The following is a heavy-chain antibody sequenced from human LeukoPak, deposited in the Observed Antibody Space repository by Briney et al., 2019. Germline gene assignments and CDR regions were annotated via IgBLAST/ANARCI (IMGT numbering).Heavy chain of an antibody. V-gene: IGHV4-59*08. CDR1: GGSISSDY. J-gene: IGHJ6*02. CDR3: ARRSLVRTVGYYDAIDV. Sequence: PSETLSLTCIVSGGSISSDYWDWIRQPPGKGLEWIGYIYYIGSPNYNPSLKSRATISVDTSKKQFSLNLSSVTAADTAVYYCARRSLVRTVGYYDAIDVWGQGTTVTVSS. CDR2: IYYIGSP. D-gene: IGHD1-26*01.